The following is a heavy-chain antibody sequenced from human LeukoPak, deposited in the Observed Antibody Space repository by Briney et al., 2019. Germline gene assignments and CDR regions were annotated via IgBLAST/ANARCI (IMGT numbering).Heavy chain of an antibody. J-gene: IGHJ5*02. Sequence: PSETLSLTCTVSGGSTSSYYWSWIRQPPGKGLEWIGYIYYSGSTNYNPSFKSRVTISVDTPKNQVSLRLSSVTAADTAVYYCARHAIYSGDYSFWFDPWGLGTLVTVSS. CDR3: ARHAIYSGDYSFWFDP. CDR1: GGSTSSYY. CDR2: IYYSGST. D-gene: IGHD1-26*01. V-gene: IGHV4-59*08.